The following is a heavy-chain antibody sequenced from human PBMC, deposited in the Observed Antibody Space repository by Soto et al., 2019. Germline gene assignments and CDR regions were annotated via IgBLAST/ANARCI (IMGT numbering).Heavy chain of an antibody. Sequence: GSLRLSCAASGFTFSSYAMSWVRQAPGKGLEWVSAISGSGGSTYYADSVKGRFTISRVNSKNTLYLQMNSRRAEDTAVYYCAKDTRPGGLAAAGSASYYFDYWGQGTLVTVSS. D-gene: IGHD6-13*01. CDR2: ISGSGGST. CDR3: AKDTRPGGLAAAGSASYYFDY. J-gene: IGHJ4*02. CDR1: GFTFSSYA. V-gene: IGHV3-23*01.